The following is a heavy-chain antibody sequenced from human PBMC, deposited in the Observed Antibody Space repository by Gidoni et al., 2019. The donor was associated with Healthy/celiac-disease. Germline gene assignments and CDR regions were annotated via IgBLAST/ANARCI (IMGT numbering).Heavy chain of an antibody. Sequence: QVQLQESGPGLVKPSATLSLTCTVSGGSISSYYWSWIRQPPGKGLEWIGYIYYSGSTNYNPSLKSRVTISVDTSKNQFSLKLSSVTAADTAVYYCARGIGYSSALDYWGQGTLVTVSS. CDR2: IYYSGST. J-gene: IGHJ4*02. V-gene: IGHV4-59*01. D-gene: IGHD6-19*01. CDR1: GGSISSYY. CDR3: ARGIGYSSALDY.